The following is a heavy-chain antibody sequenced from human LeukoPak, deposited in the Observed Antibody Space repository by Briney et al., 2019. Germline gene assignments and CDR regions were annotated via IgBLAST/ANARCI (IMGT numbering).Heavy chain of an antibody. D-gene: IGHD5-12*01. CDR1: GGSLSDYY. CDR3: ARAYNGYDYP. Sequence: SETLSLTCAVYGGSLSDYYWSWIRQLPGKGLEWIGEINHSGSTNYNPFLKSRVTISVDTSKNQFSLKLSSLTAADAAIYYYARAYNGYDYPWGQGTLVTVSS. V-gene: IGHV4-34*01. J-gene: IGHJ5*02. CDR2: INHSGST.